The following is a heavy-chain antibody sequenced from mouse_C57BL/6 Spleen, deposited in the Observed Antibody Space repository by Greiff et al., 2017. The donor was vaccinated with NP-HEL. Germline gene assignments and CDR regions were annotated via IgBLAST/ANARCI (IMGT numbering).Heavy chain of an antibody. V-gene: IGHV1-26*01. CDR3: ASYDYDDYYAMDY. J-gene: IGHJ4*01. CDR2: INPNNGGT. Sequence: EVQLQQSGPELVKPGASVKISCKASGYTFTDYYMNWVKQSHGKSLEWIGDINPNNGGTSYNQKFKGKATLTVDKSSSTAYMELRSLTSEDSAVYYCASYDYDDYYAMDYWGQGTSVTVSS. CDR1: GYTFTDYY. D-gene: IGHD2-4*01.